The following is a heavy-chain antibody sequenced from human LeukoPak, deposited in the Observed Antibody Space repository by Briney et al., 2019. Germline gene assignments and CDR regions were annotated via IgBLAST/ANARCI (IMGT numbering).Heavy chain of an antibody. CDR2: IYTSGNT. CDR3: ARHAWSSYPYYFDY. Sequence: SETLSLTCTVSGGSISSYYWSWIRQSAGKGLEWIGRIYTSGNTNYNPSLKSRVTISVDTSKNQFSLKLSSVTAADTAVYYCARHAWSSYPYYFDYWGQGTLVTVSS. CDR1: GGSISSYY. V-gene: IGHV4-4*07. D-gene: IGHD6-6*01. J-gene: IGHJ4*02.